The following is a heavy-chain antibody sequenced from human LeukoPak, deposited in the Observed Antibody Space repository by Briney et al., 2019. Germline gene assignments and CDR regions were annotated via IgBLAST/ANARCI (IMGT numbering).Heavy chain of an antibody. J-gene: IGHJ4*02. D-gene: IGHD4-17*01. CDR3: ASSRDSYGDMDFDY. V-gene: IGHV1-2*02. CDR2: INPNSGGT. Sequence: VSVKVSCKASGYTFTGYYMHWVRQAPGQGLEWMGWINPNSGGTNYAQKFQGRVTMTRDTSISTAYMELSRLRSDDTAVYYCASSRDSYGDMDFDYWGQGTLVTVSS. CDR1: GYTFTGYY.